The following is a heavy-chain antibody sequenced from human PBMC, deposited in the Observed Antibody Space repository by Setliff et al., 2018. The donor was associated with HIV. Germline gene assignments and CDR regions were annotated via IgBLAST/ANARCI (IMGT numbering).Heavy chain of an antibody. CDR2: MYHSGST. J-gene: IGHJ3*02. V-gene: IGHV4-38-2*01. D-gene: IGHD1-1*01. Sequence: PSETLSLTCAVSGYSISSGYYWGWIRQPPGKGLEWIGSMYHSGSTYYNPSLKSRLTISVGTSKNQFSLKLSSVTAADTAVYYCARPFTTGIDAFDIWGQGTMVTVSS. CDR1: GYSISSGYY. CDR3: ARPFTTGIDAFDI.